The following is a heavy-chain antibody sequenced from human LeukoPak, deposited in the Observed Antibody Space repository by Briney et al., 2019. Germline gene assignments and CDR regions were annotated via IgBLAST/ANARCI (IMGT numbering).Heavy chain of an antibody. CDR2: ISSSDSST. D-gene: IGHD3-22*01. V-gene: IGHV3-48*03. CDR3: ARETRGHYYDSSGPDH. J-gene: IGHJ5*02. CDR1: GFTFRSYE. Sequence: PGGSLRLSCAASGFTFRSYEMNWVRQAPGKGLEWVSHISSSDSSTHYADSVKGRFTISRDNAKNSLYLQMNSLRVEDMGVYYCARETRGHYYDSSGPDHWGQGTLVTVSS.